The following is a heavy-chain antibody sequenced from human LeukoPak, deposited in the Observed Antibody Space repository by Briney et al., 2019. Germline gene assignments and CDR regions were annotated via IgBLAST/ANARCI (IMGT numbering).Heavy chain of an antibody. CDR3: ARGKDIAAAIVPYYFDY. D-gene: IGHD6-13*01. V-gene: IGHV4-4*02. J-gene: IGHJ4*02. Sequence: GSLRLSCAASGFTFSNAWMSWVRQPPGKGLEWIGEIYHSGSTNYNPSLKSRVTISVDKSKNQFSLKLSSVTAADTAVYYCARGKDIAAAIVPYYFDYWGQGTLVTVSS. CDR1: GFTFSNAW. CDR2: IYHSGST.